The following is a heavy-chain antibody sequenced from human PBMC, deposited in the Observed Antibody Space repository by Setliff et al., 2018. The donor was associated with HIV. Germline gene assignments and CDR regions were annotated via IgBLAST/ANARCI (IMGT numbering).Heavy chain of an antibody. CDR2: ISATGST. V-gene: IGHV4-61*09. Sequence: SETLSLTCTVSGGIISSDSFFWSWIRQPAGKGLEWIGHISATGSTNYNPSLKSRVTMSLDTSKNQFSLNLNSVTAADAAVYYCARHVGYSSSSLDYWGQGTLVTVSS. CDR1: GGIISSDSFF. D-gene: IGHD6-6*01. CDR3: ARHVGYSSSSLDY. J-gene: IGHJ4*02.